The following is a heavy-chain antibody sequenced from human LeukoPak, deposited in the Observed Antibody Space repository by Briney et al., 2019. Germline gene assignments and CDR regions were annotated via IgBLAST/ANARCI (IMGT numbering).Heavy chain of an antibody. Sequence: PSETLSLTCTVSGYSISSGYFWGWIRQPPGKGLEWIGSFYHSGITYYNPSLKSRVTISVDTSKNQFSLNLKSVTAADTAVYYCARDGYNPVAFDIWGQGTMVTVSS. CDR1: GYSISSGYF. V-gene: IGHV4-38-2*02. CDR2: FYHSGIT. CDR3: ARDGYNPVAFDI. D-gene: IGHD5-24*01. J-gene: IGHJ3*02.